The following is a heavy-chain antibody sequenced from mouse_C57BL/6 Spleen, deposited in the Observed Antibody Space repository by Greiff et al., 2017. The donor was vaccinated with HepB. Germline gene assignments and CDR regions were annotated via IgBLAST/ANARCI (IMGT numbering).Heavy chain of an antibody. CDR2: IWRGGST. Sequence: QVQLQQSGPGLVQPSQSLSITCTVSGFSLTSYGVHWVRQSPGKGLEWLGVIWRGGSTDYNAAFMSRLSITKDNSKSQVFFKMNSLQADDTAIYYCANLDGYYGDAMDYWGQGTSVTVSS. V-gene: IGHV2-5*01. CDR3: ANLDGYYGDAMDY. CDR1: GFSLTSYG. D-gene: IGHD2-3*01. J-gene: IGHJ4*01.